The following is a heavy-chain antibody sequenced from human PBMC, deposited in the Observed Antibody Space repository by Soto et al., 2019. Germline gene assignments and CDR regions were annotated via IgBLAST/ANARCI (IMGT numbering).Heavy chain of an antibody. J-gene: IGHJ6*02. CDR2: IGAASDT. CDR1: GCSFSNYD. D-gene: IGHD7-27*01. Sequence: PGGSLRLSCAASGCSFSNYDIHRVLLAPREGLEWVSGIGAASDTYYPVSVQGRFTVSRDNAKKSLYLQMNSLRAGDTAVYYCARGVLGPGDYYYGMDVWGQGTTVTVSS. V-gene: IGHV3-13*01. CDR3: ARGVLGPGDYYYGMDV.